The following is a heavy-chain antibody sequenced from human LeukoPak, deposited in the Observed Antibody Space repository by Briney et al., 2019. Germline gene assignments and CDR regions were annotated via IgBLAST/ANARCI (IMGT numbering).Heavy chain of an antibody. J-gene: IGHJ4*02. V-gene: IGHV4-30-4*08. Sequence: SETLSLTCTVSGGSISSGDYYWSWIRQPPGKGLEWIGYIYYSGSTYYNPSLKSRVTISVDTSKNQFSLKLSSVTAADTAVYYCARGVVGAMAYAYWGQGTLVTVSS. CDR3: ARGVVGAMAYAY. CDR2: IYYSGST. CDR1: GGSISSGDYY. D-gene: IGHD1-26*01.